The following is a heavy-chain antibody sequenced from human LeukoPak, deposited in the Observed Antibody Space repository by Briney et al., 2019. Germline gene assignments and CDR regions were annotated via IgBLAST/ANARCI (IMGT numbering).Heavy chain of an antibody. CDR3: AKEYSGSSFE. J-gene: IGHJ4*02. CDR1: GFTFSSYA. CDR2: ISGGST. D-gene: IGHD1-26*01. V-gene: IGHV3-23*01. Sequence: GGSLRLSCAASGFTFSSYAMSWVRQAPGKGLEWVSAISGGSTYYADSVKGRFTISRDNSKNTLYLQMNSLRAEDTAVYYCAKEYSGSSFEWGQGTLVTVSS.